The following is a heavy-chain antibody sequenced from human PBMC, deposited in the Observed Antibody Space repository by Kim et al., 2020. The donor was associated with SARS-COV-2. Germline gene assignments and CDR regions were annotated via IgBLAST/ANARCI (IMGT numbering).Heavy chain of an antibody. Sequence: GGSLRLSCAASGFTFDDDAMHWVRQAPGKGLEWVSGISWNSGNISYADSLKGRFTISRDNAKNSLYLQMNSLRAEDTALYYCAKDISWVGSNRNYCSGGSCYSDPSVGFDYWGQGTLVTVSS. CDR3: AKDISWVGSNRNYCSGGSCYSDPSVGFDY. CDR2: ISWNSGNI. V-gene: IGHV3-9*01. D-gene: IGHD2-15*01. J-gene: IGHJ4*02. CDR1: GFTFDDDA.